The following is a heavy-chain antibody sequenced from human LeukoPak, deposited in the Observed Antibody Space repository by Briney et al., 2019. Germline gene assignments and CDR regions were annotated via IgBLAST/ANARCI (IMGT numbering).Heavy chain of an antibody. CDR3: ARDSTKTYSSSWDITPFDY. CDR1: GYTFTSYY. CDR2: INPSGGST. J-gene: IGHJ4*02. V-gene: IGHV1-46*01. D-gene: IGHD6-13*01. Sequence: ASVKVSCKASGYTFTSYYMHWVRQAPGQGLEWMGIINPSGGSTNYAQKFQGRVTITADESTSTAYMELSSLRSEDTAVYYCARDSTKTYSSSWDITPFDYWGQGTLVTVSS.